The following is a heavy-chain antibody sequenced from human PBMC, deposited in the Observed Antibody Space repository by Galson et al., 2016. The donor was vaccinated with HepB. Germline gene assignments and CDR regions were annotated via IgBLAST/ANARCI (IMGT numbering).Heavy chain of an antibody. CDR2: INVANAYT. D-gene: IGHD3-16*01. CDR1: GYTFTASA. CDR3: ARGLRGRENWFDP. V-gene: IGHV1-3*01. J-gene: IGHJ5*02. Sequence: SVKVSCKASGYTFTASAMHWVRQAPGHSLEWMGWINVANAYTKYSQKFQGRVSITRDTSARTSYMELSSLRSEDTAVYYCARGLRGRENWFDPWGQGTLVTVSS.